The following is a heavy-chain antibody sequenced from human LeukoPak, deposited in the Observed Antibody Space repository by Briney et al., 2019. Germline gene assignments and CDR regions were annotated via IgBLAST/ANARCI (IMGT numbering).Heavy chain of an antibody. CDR2: IYYSGST. Sequence: PSETLSLICTVSGVSISSYYWSWIRQPPGKGLEWIGYIYYSGSTIYNPSLNSRVTISVDTSKNQFSLKLSSVTPADTAVYYCARDLCSGGGCYPGWLDPWGQGTLVTVSS. V-gene: IGHV4-59*01. CDR1: GVSISSYY. J-gene: IGHJ5*02. CDR3: ARDLCSGGGCYPGWLDP. D-gene: IGHD2-15*01.